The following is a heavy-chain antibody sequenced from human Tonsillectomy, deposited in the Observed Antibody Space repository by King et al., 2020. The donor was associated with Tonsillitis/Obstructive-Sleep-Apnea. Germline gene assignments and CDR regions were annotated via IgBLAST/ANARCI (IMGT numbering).Heavy chain of an antibody. CDR2: ISSSSSYT. Sequence: HVQLVESGGGLVKPGGSLRLSCAASGFTFSDYYMSWIRQAPGKGLEWVSYISSSSSYTNYADSVKGRFTISRDNAKNSLYLQMNSLRAEDTAVYYCARVGFGEDDYYFDYWGQGTLVTVSS. CDR1: GFTFSDYY. D-gene: IGHD3-10*01. CDR3: ARVGFGEDDYYFDY. V-gene: IGHV3-11*06. J-gene: IGHJ4*02.